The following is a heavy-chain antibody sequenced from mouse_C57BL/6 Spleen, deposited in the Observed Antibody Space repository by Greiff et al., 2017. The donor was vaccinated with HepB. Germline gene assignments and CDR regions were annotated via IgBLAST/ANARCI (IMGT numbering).Heavy chain of an antibody. J-gene: IGHJ2*01. CDR3: ARDRYYGSSSYYFDY. CDR1: GFTFSDYY. Sequence: EVHLVESEGGLVQPGSSMKLSCTASGFTFSDYYMAWVRQVPEKGLEWVANINYDGSSTYYLDSLKSRFIISRDNAKNILYLQMSSLKSEDTATYYCARDRYYGSSSYYFDYWGQGTTLTVSS. D-gene: IGHD1-1*01. CDR2: INYDGSST. V-gene: IGHV5-16*01.